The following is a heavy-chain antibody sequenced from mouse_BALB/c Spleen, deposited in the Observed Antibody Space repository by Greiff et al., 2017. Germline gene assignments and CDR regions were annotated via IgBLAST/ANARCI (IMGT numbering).Heavy chain of an antibody. CDR2: INPSSGYT. Sequence: VKLMESGAELARPGASVKMSCKASGYTFTSYTMHWVKQRPGQGLEWIGYINPSSGYTNYNQKFKDKATLTADKSSSTAYMQLSSLTSEDSAVYYCAYYGSSSYYFDYWGQGTTLTVSS. CDR1: GYTFTSYT. D-gene: IGHD1-1*01. J-gene: IGHJ2*01. V-gene: IGHV1-4*01. CDR3: AYYGSSSYYFDY.